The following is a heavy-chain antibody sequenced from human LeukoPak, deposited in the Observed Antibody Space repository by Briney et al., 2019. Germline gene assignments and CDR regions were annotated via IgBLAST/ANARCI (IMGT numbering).Heavy chain of an antibody. CDR1: GGSFSGYY. D-gene: IGHD1-26*01. Sequence: SETLSLTCAVYGGSFSGYYWSWIRQPPGKGLEWIGEINHSGSTNYNPSLKSRVTISVDTSKNQFSLKLSSVTAADTAVYYCARVVGGLVQGSFYFDYWGQGTLVTVSS. J-gene: IGHJ4*02. CDR2: INHSGST. V-gene: IGHV4-34*01. CDR3: ARVVGGLVQGSFYFDY.